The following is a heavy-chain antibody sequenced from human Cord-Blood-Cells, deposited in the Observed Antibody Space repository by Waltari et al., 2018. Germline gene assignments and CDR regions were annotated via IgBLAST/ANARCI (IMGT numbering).Heavy chain of an antibody. D-gene: IGHD5-12*01. V-gene: IGHV1-8*03. CDR1: GYTFTSYD. CDR3: ALGYSGYDDAFDI. Sequence: QVQLVQSGAEVKKPGASVQVSCKASGYTFTSYDLNWVRQATGQGLEWMGWMNPNSGNTGYAQKFQGRVTITRNTSISTAYMELSSLRSEDTAVYYCALGYSGYDDAFDIWGQGTMVTVSS. J-gene: IGHJ3*02. CDR2: MNPNSGNT.